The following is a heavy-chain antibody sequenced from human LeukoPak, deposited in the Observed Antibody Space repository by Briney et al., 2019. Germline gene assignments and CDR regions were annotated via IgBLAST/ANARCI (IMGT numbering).Heavy chain of an antibody. CDR1: GYTFTGYY. J-gene: IGHJ4*02. CDR2: INPNSGGT. CDR3: ARGYYGSGGEFDY. V-gene: IGHV1-2*02. D-gene: IGHD3-10*01. Sequence: ASVKVSCKASGYTFTGYYMHWVRQAPGQGLEWMGWINPNSGGTNYAQKFQGRVTMTRDTSISTAYMGLSRQRSDDTAVYYCARGYYGSGGEFDYWGQGTLVTVSS.